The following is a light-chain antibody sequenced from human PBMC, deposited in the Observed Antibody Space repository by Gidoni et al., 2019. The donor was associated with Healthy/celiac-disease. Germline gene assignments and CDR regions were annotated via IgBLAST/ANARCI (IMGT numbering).Light chain of an antibody. CDR1: QSVSSSY. V-gene: IGKV3-20*01. CDR2: GAS. CDR3: QQYGSSPLT. J-gene: IGKJ1*01. Sequence: EIVLTQSPGTLSLSPGERATLSCRASQSVSSSYLALYQQKPGQTPRLLIYGASSRATGIPDRFSGSGSGTDFTLTISRLEPEDFAVYYCQQYGSSPLTFGQGTEVEIK.